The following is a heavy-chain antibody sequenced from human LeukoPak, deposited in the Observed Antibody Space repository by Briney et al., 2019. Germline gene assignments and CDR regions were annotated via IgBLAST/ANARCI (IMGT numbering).Heavy chain of an antibody. J-gene: IGHJ4*02. CDR2: IIPILGIA. CDR3: ARDKYYGLFDY. D-gene: IGHD3-10*01. V-gene: IGHV1-69*04. Sequence: SVKVSCKASGGTFSSYAISWVRQAPGQGLEWMGRIIPILGIANYAQKFQGRVTITADKSTSTAYMELSSLRSEDTAVYYCARDKYYGLFDYWGQGTLVTVPS. CDR1: GGTFSSYA.